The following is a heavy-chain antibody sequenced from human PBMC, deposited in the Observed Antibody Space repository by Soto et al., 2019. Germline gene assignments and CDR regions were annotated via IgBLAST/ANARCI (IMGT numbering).Heavy chain of an antibody. D-gene: IGHD6-13*01. V-gene: IGHV3-23*01. CDR3: AKDPAPGSSWYYYYYGMDV. CDR2: ISGSGGST. J-gene: IGHJ6*02. Sequence: GGSLRLSCAASGFTFSSYAMSWVRQAPGKGLEWVSAISGSGGSTYYADSVKGRFTISRDNSKNTLYLQMNSLRAEDTAVYYCAKDPAPGSSWYYYYYGMDVWGQGTTVTVSS. CDR1: GFTFSSYA.